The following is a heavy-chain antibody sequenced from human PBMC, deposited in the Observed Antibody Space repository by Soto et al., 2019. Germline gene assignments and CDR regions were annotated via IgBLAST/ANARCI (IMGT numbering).Heavy chain of an antibody. CDR1: GFTFSGSA. CDR3: LRDGYNSSYYYYGMDV. Sequence: GGSLRLSCAASGFTFSGSAMHWVRQASGKGLEWVGRIRSKANSYATAYAASVKGRFTISRDDSKNTAYLQMNSLKTEDTAVYYCLRDGYNSSYYYYGMDVWGQGTTVTVSS. V-gene: IGHV3-73*01. CDR2: IRSKANSYAT. J-gene: IGHJ6*02. D-gene: IGHD5-12*01.